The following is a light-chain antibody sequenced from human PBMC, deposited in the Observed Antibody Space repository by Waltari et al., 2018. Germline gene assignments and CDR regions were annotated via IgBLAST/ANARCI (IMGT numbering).Light chain of an antibody. CDR3: QQYDNSPRYT. Sequence: ETVLTQSPGTLSLSPGERATLSCRASQSVTSNYLAWYQQKPGQAPRLLIYGASSRATGIPDRFSGSGSGTEFTLTISRLEPEDVAVYYCQQYDNSPRYTFGQGTKLEIK. CDR1: QSVTSNY. V-gene: IGKV3-20*01. CDR2: GAS. J-gene: IGKJ2*01.